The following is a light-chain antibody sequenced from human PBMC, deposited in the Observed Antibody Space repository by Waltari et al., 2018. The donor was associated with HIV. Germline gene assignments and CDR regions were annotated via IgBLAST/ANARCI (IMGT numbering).Light chain of an antibody. CDR2: GAS. CDR1: HDIRNN. J-gene: IGKJ5*01. V-gene: IGKV1-9*01. Sequence: DIQLTQSPQFLSASVGDRVPLTLRASHDIRNNLAWYQQKQGKPPKVLISGASTLESGVPSRFSGSGSGTEFTLTISSLQPEDVATYYCQQYYSYPFTFGQGTRLEIK. CDR3: QQYYSYPFT.